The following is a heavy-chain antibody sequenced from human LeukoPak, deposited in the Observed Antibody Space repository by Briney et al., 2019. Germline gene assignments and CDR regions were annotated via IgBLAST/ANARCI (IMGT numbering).Heavy chain of an antibody. V-gene: IGHV4-34*01. D-gene: IGHD1-26*01. CDR1: GGSFSGDY. J-gene: IGHJ6*02. CDR3: ARGYIVGATDYYYGMDV. Sequence: SETLSLTCAVYGGSFSGDYWSWIRQPPGKGLEWIGEINHSGSTNYNPSLKSRVTISVDTSKNQFSLKLSSATAADTAVYYCARGYIVGATDYYYGMDVWGQGTTVTVSS. CDR2: INHSGST.